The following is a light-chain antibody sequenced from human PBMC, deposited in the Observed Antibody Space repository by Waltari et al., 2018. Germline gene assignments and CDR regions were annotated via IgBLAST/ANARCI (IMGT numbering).Light chain of an antibody. J-gene: IGLJ3*02. CDR2: DDT. CDR3: QGWDSSRHHWV. CDR1: NIGNKN. V-gene: IGLV3-21*02. Sequence: SYVLTQAPSVSVAPGQTASVTCRGDNIGNKNVHWYRQKPGQAPVLVVHDDTARPSGIPARLCGSNFGNTATLTISRVGAGDEADYYCQGWDSSRHHWVFGGGTTLTVL.